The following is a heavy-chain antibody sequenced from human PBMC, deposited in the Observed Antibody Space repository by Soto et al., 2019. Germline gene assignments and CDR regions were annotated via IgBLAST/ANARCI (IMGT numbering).Heavy chain of an antibody. CDR3: ARTAAGTPKQFNSVGGVFDP. V-gene: IGHV1-69*01. CDR2: IIPIFGTA. D-gene: IGHD6-13*01. CDR1: GGTFSSYA. Sequence: QVQLVQSGAEVKKPGSSVKVSSKASGGTFSSYAISWVRQAPGQGLEWMGGIIPIFGTANYAKKFQGRVTITADESTSTAYMELSSLRSEDTAVYYCARTAAGTPKQFNSVGGVFDPWGQGTLVTVSS. J-gene: IGHJ5*02.